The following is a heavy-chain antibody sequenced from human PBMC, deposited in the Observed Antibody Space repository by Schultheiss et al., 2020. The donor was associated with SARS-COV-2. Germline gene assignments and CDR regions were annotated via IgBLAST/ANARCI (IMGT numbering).Heavy chain of an antibody. CDR3: ARGRFGDYDFWSGYYIDYYYYYMDV. V-gene: IGHV3-66*01. CDR2: IYSGGST. CDR1: GFTVSSNY. D-gene: IGHD3-3*01. J-gene: IGHJ6*03. Sequence: GGSLRLSCAASGFTVSSNYMSWVRQAPGKGLEWVSAIYSGGSTYYADSVKGRFTISRDNSKNTLYLQMNSLRAEDTAVYYCARGRFGDYDFWSGYYIDYYYYYMDVWGKGTTVTVSS.